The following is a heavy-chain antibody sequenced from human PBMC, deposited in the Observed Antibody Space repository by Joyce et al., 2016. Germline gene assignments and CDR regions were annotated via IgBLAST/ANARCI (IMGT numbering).Heavy chain of an antibody. CDR3: ARDKDGDEEFDF. V-gene: IGHV3-48*02. J-gene: IGHJ4*02. D-gene: IGHD4-17*01. CDR2: INRDASNI. Sequence: EVQLVESGGDLVQPGGSLRLSCAVSGFNFHYFGMTWVRQAPGKGLEWVTHINRDASNILYVDSVKGRFTIARDDVRESVYLQMNSLRDEDSGLYYCARDKDGDEEFDFWGQGTLVTVSS. CDR1: GFNFHYFG.